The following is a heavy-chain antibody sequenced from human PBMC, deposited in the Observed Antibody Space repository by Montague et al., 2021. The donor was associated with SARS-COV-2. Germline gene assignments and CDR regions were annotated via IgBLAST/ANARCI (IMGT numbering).Heavy chain of an antibody. Sequence: SETLSLTCTVSGGSISSSSYYWVWICQPPGKGRQWIGSIYYGGSTYYNLSLKSRVTISVDTSKNQFSLRLSSVTAADTTVYHCARSVTGYSYDSPLDYWGQGTLVTVSS. V-gene: IGHV4-39*01. J-gene: IGHJ4*02. CDR2: IYYGGST. D-gene: IGHD5-18*01. CDR3: ARSVTGYSYDSPLDY. CDR1: GGSISSSSYY.